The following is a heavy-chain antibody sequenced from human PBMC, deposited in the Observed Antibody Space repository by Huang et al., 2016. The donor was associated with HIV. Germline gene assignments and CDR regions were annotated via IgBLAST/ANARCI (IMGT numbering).Heavy chain of an antibody. CDR1: GFTFSGSA. D-gene: IGHD6-19*01. Sequence: EVQLVESGGGLVQHGGSLTLSCAASGFTFSGSAVHWVRQASGKVVEWVGRIRSKANKYATEYAASVTGRCTISRDDTKYTAYLQMNGLKIEDTAVYYCVRGERYGSGGNAAFDLWGQGTILIVSS. CDR3: VRGERYGSGGNAAFDL. J-gene: IGHJ3*01. V-gene: IGHV3-73*01. CDR2: IRSKANKYAT.